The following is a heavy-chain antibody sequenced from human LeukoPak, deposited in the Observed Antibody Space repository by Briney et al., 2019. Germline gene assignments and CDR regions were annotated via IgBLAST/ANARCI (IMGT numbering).Heavy chain of an antibody. CDR1: GGSISSYY. CDR2: IYTSEST. Sequence: SETLSLTCTVSGGSISSYYWSWIRQPAGKGLEWIGRIYTSESTNYNPSLKSRVTISVDTSKNQFSLKLSSVTAADTAVYYCARAYYDFNYYYYMDVWGKGTTVTVSS. J-gene: IGHJ6*03. D-gene: IGHD3-3*01. V-gene: IGHV4-4*07. CDR3: ARAYYDFNYYYYMDV.